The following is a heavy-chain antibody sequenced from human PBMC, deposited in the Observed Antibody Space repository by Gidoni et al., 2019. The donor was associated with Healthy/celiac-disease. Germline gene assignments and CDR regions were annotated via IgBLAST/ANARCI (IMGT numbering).Heavy chain of an antibody. CDR3: ARSSVLRYFDWLLDDLYYFDY. D-gene: IGHD3-9*01. V-gene: IGHV4-34*01. J-gene: IGHJ4*02. CDR1: GGSFSGYS. Sequence: QVQLQQWGAGLLKPSETLSLTCAVSGGSFSGYSWSWIRQPPGKGLEWIGEINHSGSTNYNPSLKSRVTISVDTSKNQFSLKLSSVTAADTAVYYCARSSVLRYFDWLLDDLYYFDYWGQGTLVTVSS. CDR2: INHSGST.